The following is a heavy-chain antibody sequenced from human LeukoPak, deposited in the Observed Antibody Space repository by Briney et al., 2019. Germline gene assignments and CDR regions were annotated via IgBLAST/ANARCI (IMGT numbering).Heavy chain of an antibody. Sequence: LETLSLTCTVSGGSISSSSYYWGWIRQPPGKGLEWIGSIYYSGSTYYNPSLKSRVTISVDTSKNQFSLKLSSVTAADTAVYYCAGSPGGYYDSSNGFDYWGQGTLVTVSS. V-gene: IGHV4-39*01. J-gene: IGHJ4*02. CDR2: IYYSGST. CDR3: AGSPGGYYDSSNGFDY. CDR1: GGSISSSSYY. D-gene: IGHD3-22*01.